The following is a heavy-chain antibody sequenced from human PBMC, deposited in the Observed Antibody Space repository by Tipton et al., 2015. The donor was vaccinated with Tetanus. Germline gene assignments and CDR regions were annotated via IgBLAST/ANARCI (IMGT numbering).Heavy chain of an antibody. J-gene: IGHJ4*02. CDR3: VRGGMMYADY. Sequence: QLVQSGAEVKKPGASVKVSCTANGYSFTSYGINWVRQAPGQGLEWVGWITPYNGHTDLAQKVQGRVTMTTDASLRTAYLELRSLRSDDTAVYYCVRGGMMYADYWGQGTLVTVSS. CDR1: GYSFTSYG. D-gene: IGHD2-8*01. CDR2: ITPYNGHT. V-gene: IGHV1-18*01.